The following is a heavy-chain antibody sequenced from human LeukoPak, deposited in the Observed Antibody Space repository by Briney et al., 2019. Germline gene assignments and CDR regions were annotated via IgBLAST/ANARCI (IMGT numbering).Heavy chain of an antibody. J-gene: IGHJ6*04. V-gene: IGHV1-46*01. D-gene: IGHD1-26*01. CDR3: ARAREGANLLDV. Sequence: ASVKASCKASGYIFTNYHMHWVRQAPGQGLEWMGMINPSGGSTIYAQKFQDRVTMTSDTSTSTLYMELSSLRSDDTAVYYCARAREGANLLDVWGKGTTVTVSS. CDR2: INPSGGST. CDR1: GYIFTNYH.